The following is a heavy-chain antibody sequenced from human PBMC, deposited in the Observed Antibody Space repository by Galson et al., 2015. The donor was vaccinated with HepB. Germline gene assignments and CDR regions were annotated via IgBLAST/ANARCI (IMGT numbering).Heavy chain of an antibody. CDR2: ISYDGSNK. V-gene: IGHV3-30*04. Sequence: SLRLSCAASGFTFSSYAMHWVRQAPGKGLEWVAVISYDGSNKYYADSVKGRFTISRDNSKNTLYLQMNSLRAEDTAVYYCARDTQDSSGYRAPDFDYWGQGTLVTVSS. CDR3: ARDTQDSSGYRAPDFDY. D-gene: IGHD3-22*01. J-gene: IGHJ4*02. CDR1: GFTFSSYA.